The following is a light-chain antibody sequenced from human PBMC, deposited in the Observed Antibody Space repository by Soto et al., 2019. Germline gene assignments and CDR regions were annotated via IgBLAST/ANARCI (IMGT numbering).Light chain of an antibody. J-gene: IGKJ4*01. Sequence: IVLTQSPCTPSLSPGERAAFSCISSQSVSSSYLAWYQHKPGQAPRLLISGASNRAAGIPDRFSGSGSGTDFTLTISRLEPEDFAVYYCQQYGSSPLTFGGGTKVDIK. CDR3: QQYGSSPLT. CDR1: QSVSSSY. V-gene: IGKV3-20*01. CDR2: GAS.